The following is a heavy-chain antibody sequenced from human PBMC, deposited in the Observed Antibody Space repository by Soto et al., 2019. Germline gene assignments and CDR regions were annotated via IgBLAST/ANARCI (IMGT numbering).Heavy chain of an antibody. J-gene: IGHJ5*02. CDR2: VSSSSSTI. Sequence: PGVSLRLSFAASGFTFSSYSMNWVRQAPGKGLEWVSYVSSSSSTIYYADSVKGRFTISRDNAKNSLYLQMNSLRAEDTAVYYCARHPERIAQIGWFDPWGQGTLVTVSS. CDR1: GFTFSSYS. V-gene: IGHV3-48*01. CDR3: ARHPERIAQIGWFDP. D-gene: IGHD6-13*01.